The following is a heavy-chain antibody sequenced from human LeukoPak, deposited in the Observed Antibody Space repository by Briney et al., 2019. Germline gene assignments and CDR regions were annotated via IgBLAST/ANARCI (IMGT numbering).Heavy chain of an antibody. CDR2: ISYDGSNK. Sequence: GGSLRLSCAASGFTFSSYGMHWVRQAPGEGLEWVAVISYDGSNKYYADSVKGRFTISRDNSKNTLYLQMNSLRAEDTAVYYCAKGEIPPVPSYYDSSGSPFDYWGQGTLVTVSS. J-gene: IGHJ4*02. D-gene: IGHD3-22*01. V-gene: IGHV3-30*18. CDR1: GFTFSSYG. CDR3: AKGEIPPVPSYYDSSGSPFDY.